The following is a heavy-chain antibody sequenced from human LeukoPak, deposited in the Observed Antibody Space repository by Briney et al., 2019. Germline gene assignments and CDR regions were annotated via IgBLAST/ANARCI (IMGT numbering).Heavy chain of an antibody. V-gene: IGHV4-34*01. CDR3: ARLVASDTAMESYYYYYGMDV. Sequence: SETLCLTCAVYGGSFSGYYWSWIRQPPGKGLEWIGEINHSGSTNYNPSLKSRVTISVDTSKNQFSLKLSSVTAADTAVYYCARLVASDTAMESYYYYYGMDVWGQGTTVTVSS. D-gene: IGHD5-18*01. J-gene: IGHJ6*02. CDR2: INHSGST. CDR1: GGSFSGYY.